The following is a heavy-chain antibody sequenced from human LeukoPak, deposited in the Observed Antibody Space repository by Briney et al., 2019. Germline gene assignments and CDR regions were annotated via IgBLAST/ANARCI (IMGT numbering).Heavy chain of an antibody. D-gene: IGHD3-3*01. V-gene: IGHV4-39*01. CDR2: IYYSGST. CDR3: ARGPYDFWSGYFDFVTKTDAFDI. Sequence: SETLSLTCTVSGGSISSSSYYWGWIRQPPGKGLEWIGSIYYSGSTYYNPSLKSRVTISVDTSKNQFSLKLSSVTAADTAVYYCARGPYDFWSGYFDFVTKTDAFDIWGQGTMVTVSS. J-gene: IGHJ3*02. CDR1: GGSISSSSYY.